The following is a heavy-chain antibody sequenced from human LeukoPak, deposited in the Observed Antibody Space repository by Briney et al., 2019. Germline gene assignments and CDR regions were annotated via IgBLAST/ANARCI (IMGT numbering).Heavy chain of an antibody. J-gene: IGHJ4*02. CDR2: INHSGST. V-gene: IGHV4-34*01. Sequence: PSETLSLTCAVYGGSFSGYYWSWIRQPPGKGLEWIGEINHSGSTNYNPSLKSRVTISVDTSKNQFSLKLSSVTAADMAVYYCARQSGPAAITYYFDYWGQGTLVTVSS. D-gene: IGHD2-2*02. CDR1: GGSFSGYY. CDR3: ARQSGPAAITYYFDY.